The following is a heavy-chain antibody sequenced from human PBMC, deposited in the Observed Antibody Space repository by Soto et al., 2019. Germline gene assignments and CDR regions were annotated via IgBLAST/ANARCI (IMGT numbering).Heavy chain of an antibody. CDR2: IWYDGNNK. V-gene: IGHV3-33*01. CDR3: ARDYSSNWYYFDY. CDR1: GFTFSRHG. J-gene: IGHJ4*02. D-gene: IGHD6-13*01. Sequence: VGSLRLSCVASGFTFSRHGMHWVRQAPGKGLEWVAVIWYDGNNKYYADSVKGRFTVSRDNSKNTLYLQMNSLRAEDSAVYYCARDYSSNWYYFDYWGQGSLVTVSS.